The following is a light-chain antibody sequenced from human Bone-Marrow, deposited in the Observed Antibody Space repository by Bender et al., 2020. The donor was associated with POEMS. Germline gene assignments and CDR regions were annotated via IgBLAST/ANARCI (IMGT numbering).Light chain of an antibody. Sequence: SSVVTQPSSVSVAPGQTATITCDADNIGRKSVHWYRKKSGQAPILVISDNRDRPSGIPERFSGSKSGTSASLAITGLQAEDEGDYYCQSYDNSLGGWVFGGGTKLTVL. J-gene: IGLJ3*02. CDR2: DNR. CDR1: NIGRKS. CDR3: QSYDNSLGGWV. V-gene: IGLV3-21*02.